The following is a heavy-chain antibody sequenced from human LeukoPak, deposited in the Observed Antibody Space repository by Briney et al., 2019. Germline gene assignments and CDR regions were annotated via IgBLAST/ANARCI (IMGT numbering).Heavy chain of an antibody. CDR3: ARARVPAAIREDYYYYYMDV. V-gene: IGHV4-39*07. CDR1: GGPISSSGHY. J-gene: IGHJ6*03. Sequence: SETLSLTCTVSGGPISSSGHYWGWIRQPPGKGLEWIGSIFYSGTTHYNPSLKSPVTISVDTSKNQLSLKVNSVTAADTAVYYCARARVPAAIREDYYYYYMDVWGKGTTVTVSS. D-gene: IGHD2-2*02. CDR2: IFYSGTT.